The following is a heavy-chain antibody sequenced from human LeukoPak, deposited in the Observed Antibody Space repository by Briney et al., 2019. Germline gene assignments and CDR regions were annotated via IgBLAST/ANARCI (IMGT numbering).Heavy chain of an antibody. D-gene: IGHD3-16*02. CDR3: ARSDYDYVWGIYRCTLYFDY. Sequence: PGGPQRLPCGVSVFTFNGYCMCGLPKAPGKAGVGLANLNQEGRVQYNVRSVKVRFTISRDNAKNSLYLQMNSLRAEDTAVYYCARSDYDYVWGIYRCTLYFDYWGQGTLVTVSS. CDR2: LNQEGRVQ. V-gene: IGHV3-7*01. CDR1: VFTFNGYC. J-gene: IGHJ4*02.